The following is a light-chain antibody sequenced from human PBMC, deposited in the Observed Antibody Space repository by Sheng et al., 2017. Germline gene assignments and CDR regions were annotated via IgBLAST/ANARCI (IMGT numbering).Light chain of an antibody. CDR1: SSDVGGYNY. CDR2: DVS. V-gene: IGLV2-11*01. CDR3: CSYAGSYTWV. Sequence: VSGSPGQSVTISCTGTSSDVGGYNYVSWYQQHPGKAPKLMIYDVSKRPSGVPDRFSGSKSGNTASLTISGLQAEDEADYYCCSYAGSYTWVFGGGTKLTVL. J-gene: IGLJ3*02.